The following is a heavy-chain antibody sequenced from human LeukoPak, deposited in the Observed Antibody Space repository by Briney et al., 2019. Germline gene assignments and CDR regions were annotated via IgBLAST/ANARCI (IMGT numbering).Heavy chain of an antibody. D-gene: IGHD2-15*01. CDR2: INPGNGDT. V-gene: IGHV1-3*01. CDR3: ARERWHCRVNCYSVYYYALDV. Sequence: GASVKVSCKGSGYTFTNYAVHWVRQAPGQRLEWLGWINPGNGDTKYSQNFQGGVTVTSDTSAATACVELNSLTSEDTAVYYCARERWHCRVNCYSVYYYALDVWGQGTTVTVSS. J-gene: IGHJ6*02. CDR1: GYTFTNYA.